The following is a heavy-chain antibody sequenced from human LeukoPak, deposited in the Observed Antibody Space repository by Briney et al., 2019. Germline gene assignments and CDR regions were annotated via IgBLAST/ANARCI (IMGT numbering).Heavy chain of an antibody. CDR3: ARLASGNKRPPDY. CDR1: GNSFTIYW. Sequence: GESLKISCKGSGNSFTIYWIAWVRQMPGKGLEWMGNIYPGDSDTRYSPSFQGQVTISADKSISTAYLQWSSLKASDTAMYYCARLASGNKRPPDYWGQGTLVTVSS. J-gene: IGHJ4*02. V-gene: IGHV5-51*01. CDR2: IYPGDSDT. D-gene: IGHD4-23*01.